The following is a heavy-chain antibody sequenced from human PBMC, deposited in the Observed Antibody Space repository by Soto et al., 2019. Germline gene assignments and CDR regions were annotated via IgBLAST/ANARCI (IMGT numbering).Heavy chain of an antibody. D-gene: IGHD3-16*01. J-gene: IGHJ4*02. Sequence: QVQLVQSGAEVKKPGASVKVSCKASGSTFTSYGISWVRQAPGQGLEWMGWINPYNGNTNYAQTLQGRVTMTTDTSTNSAYMELRSLRSDDAAVYYCARDWFGIDYWGRGTLVTVSS. CDR1: GSTFTSYG. V-gene: IGHV1-18*01. CDR2: INPYNGNT. CDR3: ARDWFGIDY.